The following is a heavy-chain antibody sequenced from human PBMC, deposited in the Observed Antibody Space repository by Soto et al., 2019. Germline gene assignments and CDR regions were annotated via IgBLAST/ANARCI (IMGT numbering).Heavy chain of an antibody. CDR1: GFSFRSYA. CDR2: ISGSGVNI. V-gene: IGHV3-23*01. J-gene: IGHJ4*02. CDR3: AKDTTVTTIPPY. D-gene: IGHD4-17*01. Sequence: GALRLSCAASGFSFRSYAMTWVRQAPGQGLEWVSSISGSGVNIYYADSVRGRFTISRDNSKNILFLHMNSLRVEDTAVYYCAKDTTVTTIPPYWGQGTQVTVSS.